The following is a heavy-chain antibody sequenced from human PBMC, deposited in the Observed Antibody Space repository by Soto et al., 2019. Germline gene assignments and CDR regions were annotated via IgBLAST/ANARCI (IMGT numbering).Heavy chain of an antibody. D-gene: IGHD6-13*01. CDR1: GGTFSSYA. V-gene: IGHV1-69*01. J-gene: IGHJ6*02. Sequence: QVQLVQSGAEVKKPGSSVKVSCKAYGGTFSSYAISWVRQAPGQVLEWMGWIIPIFGTANYAQKFQGRVTSTEDAATSTAYMELSSLRYEHTSVYYRARDMAAAEAYGMVVLGQGPTLTASS. CDR3: ARDMAAAEAYGMVV. CDR2: IIPIFGTA.